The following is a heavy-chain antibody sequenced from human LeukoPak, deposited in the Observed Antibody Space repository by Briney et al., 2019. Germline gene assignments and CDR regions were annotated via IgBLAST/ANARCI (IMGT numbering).Heavy chain of an antibody. CDR3: ATSPRLPGIAAAGTVY. CDR1: GYSFTSYW. Sequence: GESLKISCKGSGYSFTSYWIGWVRQMPGKGLEWMGIIYPGDSDTSYSPSFQGQVTISADKSISTAYLQWSSLKASDTAMYYCATSPRLPGIAAAGTVYWGQGTLVTVSS. CDR2: IYPGDSDT. D-gene: IGHD6-13*01. J-gene: IGHJ4*02. V-gene: IGHV5-51*01.